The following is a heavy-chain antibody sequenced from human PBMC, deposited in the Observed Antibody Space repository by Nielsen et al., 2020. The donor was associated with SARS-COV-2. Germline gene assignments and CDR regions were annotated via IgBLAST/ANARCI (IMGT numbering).Heavy chain of an antibody. CDR2: INDDGSST. CDR1: GFGFSSYG. Sequence: GGSLRLSCAASGFGFSSYGMHWVRQAPGKGLVWVSRINDDGSSTVYADSVKGRFTISRDNAKSTLYLQMNSLRAEDTAVYYCARDNLYSNYYYYYGLDVWGQGTAVTVSS. V-gene: IGHV3-74*01. J-gene: IGHJ6*02. CDR3: ARDNLYSNYYYYYGLDV. D-gene: IGHD4-11*01.